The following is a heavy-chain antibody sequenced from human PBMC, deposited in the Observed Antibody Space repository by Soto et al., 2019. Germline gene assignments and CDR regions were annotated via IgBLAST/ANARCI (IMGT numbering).Heavy chain of an antibody. CDR2: ISGSGSSV. Sequence: LRLSCAASGFTFSHYVLSWVRQSPERGLEWVSSISGSGSSVYVADSVRGRFIMSRDLSTNTVSLQMNSLRAGDTAVYYCAKVRASYLSASYFYYGLDVWGQGTTVTVSS. V-gene: IGHV3-23*01. CDR3: AKVRASYLSASYFYYGLDV. D-gene: IGHD3-10*01. CDR1: GFTFSHYV. J-gene: IGHJ6*02.